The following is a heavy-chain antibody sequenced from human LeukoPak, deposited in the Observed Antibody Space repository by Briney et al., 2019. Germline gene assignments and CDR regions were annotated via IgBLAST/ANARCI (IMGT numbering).Heavy chain of an antibody. J-gene: IGHJ4*02. CDR1: GFTFSSYS. CDR2: ISSSSSTI. V-gene: IGHV3-48*01. Sequence: GGSLRLSCAASGFTFSSYSMNWVRQAPGKGLEWASYISSSSSTIYYADSVKGRFTISRDNAKNSLYLQMNSLRAEDTAVYYCARARSMPKVYYFDYWGQGTLVTVSS. D-gene: IGHD2-2*01. CDR3: ARARSMPKVYYFDY.